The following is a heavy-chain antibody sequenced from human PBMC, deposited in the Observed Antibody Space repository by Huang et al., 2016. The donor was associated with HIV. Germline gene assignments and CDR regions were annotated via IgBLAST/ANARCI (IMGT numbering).Heavy chain of an antibody. V-gene: IGHV3-74*01. CDR3: ARDPRIQSWLNFFDY. Sequence: EVQLVESGGGLVQPGGSLRLSCAASGFSISSYWRHWGRQAAGKGLVWVSRINSDGSSTSSADAVKGRFTISRDNAKNTLYLQMNSLRAEDTAVYYCARDPRIQSWLNFFDYWGQGTLVSVSS. D-gene: IGHD3-22*01. CDR2: INSDGSST. CDR1: GFSISSYW. J-gene: IGHJ4*02.